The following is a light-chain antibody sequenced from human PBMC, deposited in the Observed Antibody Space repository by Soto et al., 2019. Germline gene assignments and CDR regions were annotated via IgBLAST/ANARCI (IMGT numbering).Light chain of an antibody. V-gene: IGKV3-11*01. CDR1: QSVSSY. CDR2: DAS. J-gene: IGKJ2*01. CDR3: QQRSNSYT. Sequence: EIVLTQSPATLSLSPGERATLSCRASQSVSSYLAWYQQKPDQAPRLLIYDASNRATGIPAMFSGSGSGTDFTLTISSLDPEDFAVYYCQQRSNSYTFGQGTKLEIK.